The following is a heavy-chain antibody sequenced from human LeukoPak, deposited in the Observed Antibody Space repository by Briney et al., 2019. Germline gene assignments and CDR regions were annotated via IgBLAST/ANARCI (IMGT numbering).Heavy chain of an antibody. D-gene: IGHD4-17*01. CDR2: ISAYNGNT. CDR3: ARLPRPVNDYGDQPLYYFDY. CDR1: GYSFTVYY. V-gene: IGHV1-18*04. Sequence: ASVKVSCKASGYSFTVYYVHWVRQAPGQGLEWMGWISAYNGNTNYAQKLQGRVTMTTDTSTSTAYMELRSLRSDDTAVYYCARLPRPVNDYGDQPLYYFDYWGQGTLVTVSS. J-gene: IGHJ4*02.